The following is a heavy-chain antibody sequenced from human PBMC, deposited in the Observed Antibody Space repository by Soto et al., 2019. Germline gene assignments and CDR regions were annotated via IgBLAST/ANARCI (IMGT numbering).Heavy chain of an antibody. J-gene: IGHJ4*02. Sequence: ASVKVSCKASGYTFTNYGISWVRQAPGQWLEWMGWISGYNGNTNYAQQFQGRVTMTTDTSTSTAYMELRSLRSDDTAIYYCARDLGYYASGAVDYWGQGTLVTVSS. CDR1: GYTFTNYG. V-gene: IGHV1-18*01. CDR2: ISGYNGNT. CDR3: ARDLGYYASGAVDY. D-gene: IGHD3-10*01.